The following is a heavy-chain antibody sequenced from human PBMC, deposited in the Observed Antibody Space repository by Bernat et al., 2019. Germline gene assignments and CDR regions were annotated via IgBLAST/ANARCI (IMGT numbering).Heavy chain of an antibody. J-gene: IGHJ6*02. CDR3: ARDRPTGWGTYGMDV. Sequence: HVQLLQSGTEVKKPGASVLVSCKASGYIFNTYAVHWVRQAPGQGLEWMGWINEVNGNSRYSQKFQGRLTINWDTSATTASMELSSLTSEDTALYYCARDRPTGWGTYGMDVWGQGTTVSVSS. V-gene: IGHV1-3*01. CDR1: GYIFNTYA. CDR2: INEVNGNS. D-gene: IGHD3-16*01.